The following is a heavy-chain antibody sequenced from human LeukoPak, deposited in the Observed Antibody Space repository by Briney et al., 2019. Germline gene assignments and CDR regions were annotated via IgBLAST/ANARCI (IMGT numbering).Heavy chain of an antibody. Sequence: GGSLRLSCVASGFTFSSWSMNWVRQAPGKGLEWLSYISGTSSTIYYADSVKGRFTISRDNAKNSLYLQMNSLRAEDTAVYYCARPRTAEYYFDYWDQGMLVTVSS. CDR3: ARPRTAEYYFDY. CDR1: GFTFSSWS. J-gene: IGHJ4*02. CDR2: ISGTSSTI. V-gene: IGHV3-48*04.